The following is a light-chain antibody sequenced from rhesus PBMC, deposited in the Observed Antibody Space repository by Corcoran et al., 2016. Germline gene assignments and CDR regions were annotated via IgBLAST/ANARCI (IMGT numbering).Light chain of an antibody. CDR3: QKYNDWPYS. Sequence: ETVMMQSPATLSLFPGERATLSCRASQNVGSTLAWFQQKPGQAPWLHIYYESTRATGIPDRFSAPGSWTEVTLTIRRLDPEDAGVYYCQKYNDWPYSFGQGTKVEIK. CDR2: YES. CDR1: QNVGST. J-gene: IGKJ2*01. V-gene: IGKV3-35*02.